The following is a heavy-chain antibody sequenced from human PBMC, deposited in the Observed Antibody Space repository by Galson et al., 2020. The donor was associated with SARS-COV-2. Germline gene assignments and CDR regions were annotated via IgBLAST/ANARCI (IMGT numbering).Heavy chain of an antibody. V-gene: IGHV3-43*02. CDR2: ISGDGGRT. J-gene: IGHJ3*02. CDR1: GFTFDDYA. Sequence: TGGSLRLSCAASGFTFDDYAMPWVRQAPGKGLEWVSLISGDGGRTYYADSVKGRFTISRDNSKYSLYLQMNSLRTEDTALYYCVKVFGSSWPHGAFDIWGQGTLVTVSS. D-gene: IGHD6-13*01. CDR3: VKVFGSSWPHGAFDI.